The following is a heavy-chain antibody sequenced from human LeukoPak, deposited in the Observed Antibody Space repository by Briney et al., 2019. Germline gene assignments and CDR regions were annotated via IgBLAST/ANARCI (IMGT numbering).Heavy chain of an antibody. D-gene: IGHD6-13*01. V-gene: IGHV3-21*01. CDR3: ASPYEGKSRSSFDY. CDR1: GFSFSSYS. J-gene: IGHJ4*02. CDR2: ISSSSSYI. Sequence: GGSLRLSCAASGFSFSSYSMNWVRQAPGKGLEWVSSISSSSSYIYYADSVKGRFTISRDNAKNSLYLQMNSLRAEDTAVYYCASPYEGKSRSSFDYWGQGTLVTVSS.